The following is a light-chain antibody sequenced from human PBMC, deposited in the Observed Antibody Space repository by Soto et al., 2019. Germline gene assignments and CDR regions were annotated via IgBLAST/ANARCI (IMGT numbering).Light chain of an antibody. CDR3: QRYDPSPPLT. Sequence: EIVLTQSPGTLSLSPGKSATLSCRASQSVSSKYLAWYQQKAGQPPRLLIYGTSSRATGIPDRFSGSGSGTDFTLTISRLEPEDFAVYFCQRYDPSPPLTFGGGTKVELK. J-gene: IGKJ4*01. CDR1: QSVSSKY. CDR2: GTS. V-gene: IGKV3-20*01.